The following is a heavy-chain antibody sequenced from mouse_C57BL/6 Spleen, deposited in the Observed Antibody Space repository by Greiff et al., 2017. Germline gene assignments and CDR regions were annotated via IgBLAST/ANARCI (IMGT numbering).Heavy chain of an antibody. V-gene: IGHV1-63*01. CDR1: GYTFTNYW. J-gene: IGHJ4*01. Sequence: QVQLQQSGAELVRPGTSVKMSCKASGYTFTNYWIGWAKQRPGHGLEWIGDIYPGGGYTNYNEKFKGKATLTAAKSSSTAYMQFSSLTSEDSAIYYGARIPSTVVAREYAMDYWGQGTSVTVSS. D-gene: IGHD1-1*01. CDR3: ARIPSTVVAREYAMDY. CDR2: IYPGGGYT.